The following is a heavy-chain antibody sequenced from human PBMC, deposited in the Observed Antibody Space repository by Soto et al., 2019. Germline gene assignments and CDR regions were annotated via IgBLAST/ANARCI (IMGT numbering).Heavy chain of an antibody. V-gene: IGHV4-4*02. CDR3: AIWDRYSSSWPDYYYYYGMDV. J-gene: IGHJ6*02. Sequence: PSETLSLTCAVSGGSISSSNWWSWVRQPPGKGLEWIGEIYHSGSTNYNPSLKSRDTISVDKSKNQFSLKLSSVTAADTAVYYCAIWDRYSSSWPDYYYYYGMDVWGQGTTVTVSS. CDR1: GGSISSSNW. D-gene: IGHD6-13*01. CDR2: IYHSGST.